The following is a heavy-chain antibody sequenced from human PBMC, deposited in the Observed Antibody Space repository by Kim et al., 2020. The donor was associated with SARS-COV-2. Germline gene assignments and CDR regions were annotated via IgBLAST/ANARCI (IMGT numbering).Heavy chain of an antibody. V-gene: IGHV3-7*01. J-gene: IGHJ4*02. Sequence: GGSLRLSCAASGFTFSTYWMTWVRQVPGKGLEWVANIGQDGTRKYYLDSVKGRFTISRDNAKNTLYLQMDNLGAEDTAVFYCARTSLYVSGAYEDYWGQGTLVTVSS. CDR3: ARTSLYVSGAYEDY. D-gene: IGHD3-22*01. CDR1: GFTFSTYW. CDR2: IGQDGTRK.